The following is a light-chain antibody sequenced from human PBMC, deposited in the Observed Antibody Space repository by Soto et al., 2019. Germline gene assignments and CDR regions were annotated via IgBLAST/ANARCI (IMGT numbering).Light chain of an antibody. CDR3: QQYNNWPRT. Sequence: ETVMTQSPGTLSVSLGERATLSCRASQSVSIHLAWYQQKPGQAPRLLIYDTSTRATGIPARFTGSGSGTDFTLTISSLQSEDFAAYYCQQYNNWPRTFGQGTRLEIK. J-gene: IGKJ5*01. V-gene: IGKV3-15*01. CDR1: QSVSIH. CDR2: DTS.